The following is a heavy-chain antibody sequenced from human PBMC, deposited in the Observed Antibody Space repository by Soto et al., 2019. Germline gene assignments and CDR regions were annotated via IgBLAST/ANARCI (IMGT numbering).Heavy chain of an antibody. CDR3: AKAGLIVYQYFFDY. J-gene: IGHJ4*02. V-gene: IGHV3-23*01. CDR2: IRGDGGST. CDR1: GFNFKIYA. Sequence: GGSLRLSCATSGFNFKIYAMSWVRQAPGKGLEWVSAIRGDGGSTYYAHSVDGRFTISRDNSGNTLYLQMNSLRADDTAVYYCAKAGLIVYQYFFDYWGQGTLVTVSS. D-gene: IGHD2-8*01.